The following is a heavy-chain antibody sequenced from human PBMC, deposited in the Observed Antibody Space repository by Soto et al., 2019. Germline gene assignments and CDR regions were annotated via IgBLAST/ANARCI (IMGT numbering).Heavy chain of an antibody. Sequence: QVQLQESGPGLVKPSGTLSLTCVVSGASISNSHWLSWVRQPPGEGVEWIGEIYHSGSTNYNASLGSRVTISVAKSKTQISLRLNSVTAADTAVYYCAKAAAYCLDSWGPGTVVTVSS. CDR3: AKAAAYCLDS. CDR2: IYHSGST. D-gene: IGHD2-21*01. V-gene: IGHV4-4*02. J-gene: IGHJ4*02. CDR1: GASISNSHW.